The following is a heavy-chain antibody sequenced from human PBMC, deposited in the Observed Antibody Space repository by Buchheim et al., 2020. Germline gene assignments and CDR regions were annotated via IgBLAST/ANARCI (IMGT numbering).Heavy chain of an antibody. J-gene: IGHJ4*02. D-gene: IGHD3-9*01. CDR1: GFTFSSYG. CDR3: AKAGFDWLFPIDY. Sequence: QVQLVESGGGVVQPGRSLRLSCAASGFTFSSYGMHWVRQAPGKGLEWVAVISYDGSNKYYADSVKGRFTISRDNSKNTLYLQMNSLRAEDTAVYYCAKAGFDWLFPIDYWGQGTL. CDR2: ISYDGSNK. V-gene: IGHV3-30*18.